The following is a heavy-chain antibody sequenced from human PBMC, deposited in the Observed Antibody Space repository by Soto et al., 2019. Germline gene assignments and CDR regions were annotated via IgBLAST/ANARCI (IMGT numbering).Heavy chain of an antibody. CDR2: ISGSGGST. CDR3: AKDRAGGYCSGGSCPLTEY. Sequence: EVQLLESGGGLVQPGGSLRLSCAASGFTFSSYAMSWVRQAPGKGLEWVSAISGSGGSTYYADSVKGRFTISRDNSKNTLYLQMNSLRAEDTAVYYCAKDRAGGYCSGGSCPLTEYWGQGTLVTVSS. CDR1: GFTFSSYA. D-gene: IGHD2-15*01. J-gene: IGHJ4*02. V-gene: IGHV3-23*01.